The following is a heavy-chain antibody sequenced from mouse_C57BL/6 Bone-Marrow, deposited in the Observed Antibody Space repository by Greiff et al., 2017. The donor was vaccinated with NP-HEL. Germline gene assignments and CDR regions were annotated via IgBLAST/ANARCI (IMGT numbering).Heavy chain of an antibody. D-gene: IGHD1-1*01. J-gene: IGHJ3*01. V-gene: IGHV5-17*01. Sequence: DVQLVESGGGLVKPGGSLKLSCAASGFTFSDYGMHWVRQAPEKGLEWVAYISSGSSTIYYADTVKGRFTISRDNAKNTLFLQMTSLRSEDTAMYYCARPIYYYGSWFAYWGQGTLVTVSA. CDR1: GFTFSDYG. CDR2: ISSGSSTI. CDR3: ARPIYYYGSWFAY.